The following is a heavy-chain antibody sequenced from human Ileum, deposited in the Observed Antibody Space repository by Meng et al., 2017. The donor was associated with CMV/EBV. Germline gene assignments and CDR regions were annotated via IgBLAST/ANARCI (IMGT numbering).Heavy chain of an antibody. CDR2: VYYSGTT. Sequence: GPVPVKPRVPFLLPCTPSSGSPISSTDYWGWIRQPPGKGLEWIGSVYYSGTTYYNPSLKSRVNMSIDTSKNRFSLKLSSATAADTAVYYCARNVGFYSSQITYWGQGALVTVSS. J-gene: IGHJ4*02. V-gene: IGHV4-39*07. D-gene: IGHD3-3*01. CDR1: SGSPISSTDY. CDR3: ARNVGFYSSQITY.